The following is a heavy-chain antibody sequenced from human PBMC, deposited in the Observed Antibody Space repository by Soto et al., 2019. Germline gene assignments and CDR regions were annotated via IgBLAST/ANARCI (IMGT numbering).Heavy chain of an antibody. D-gene: IGHD6-13*01. Sequence: GASVKVSCKASGYTFTGYYMHWVRQAPGQGLEWMGWINPNSGGTNYAQKFQGRVTMTRDTSISTAYMELSRLRSDDTAVYYCARGRIAAAGSRYYYYYYGMDVWGQGTTVTV. V-gene: IGHV1-2*02. CDR1: GYTFTGYY. CDR3: ARGRIAAAGSRYYYYYYGMDV. CDR2: INPNSGGT. J-gene: IGHJ6*02.